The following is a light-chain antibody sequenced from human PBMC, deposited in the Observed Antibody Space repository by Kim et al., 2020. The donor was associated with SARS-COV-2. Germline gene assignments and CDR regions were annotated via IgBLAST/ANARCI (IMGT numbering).Light chain of an antibody. V-gene: IGLV3-21*04. CDR1: SIGSKS. CDR2: YDT. Sequence: VAPGKTARMTCGGDSIGSKSVHWYQQKPGQAPVVVIYYDTGRPSGVPERFSGSNSGDTATLTISRVEAGDEADYYCQVWDRSTNRVFGGGTKLTVL. J-gene: IGLJ3*02. CDR3: QVWDRSTNRV.